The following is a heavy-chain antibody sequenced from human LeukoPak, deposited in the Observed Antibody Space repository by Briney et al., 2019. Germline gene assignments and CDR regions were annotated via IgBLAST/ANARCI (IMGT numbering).Heavy chain of an antibody. CDR3: ARDRPRYCSSTSCYDYYYYGMDV. V-gene: IGHV3-7*03. CDR1: GFTFSSYW. D-gene: IGHD2-2*01. Sequence: GGSLRLSCAASGFTFSSYWMSWVRQAPGKGLEWVANIKQDGSEKYYVDSVKGRFTISRDNAKNSLYLQMNSLRAEDTAVYYCARDRPRYCSSTSCYDYYYYGMDVWGQGPRSPSP. CDR2: IKQDGSEK. J-gene: IGHJ6*02.